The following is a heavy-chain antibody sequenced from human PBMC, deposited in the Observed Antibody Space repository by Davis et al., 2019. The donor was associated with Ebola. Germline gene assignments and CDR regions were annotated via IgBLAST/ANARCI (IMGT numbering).Heavy chain of an antibody. J-gene: IGHJ4*02. CDR3: ARLDCSSTSCYSPDGTNFDY. CDR2: IYHSGST. Sequence: PSETLSLTCAVYGGSFSGYYWSWIRQPPGKGLEWIGSIYHSGSTYYNPSLKSRVTISVDTSQNQSSLKLSSVTAADTAVYYCARLDCSSTSCYSPDGTNFDYWGQGTLVTVSS. V-gene: IGHV4-34*01. D-gene: IGHD2-2*02. CDR1: GGSFSGYY.